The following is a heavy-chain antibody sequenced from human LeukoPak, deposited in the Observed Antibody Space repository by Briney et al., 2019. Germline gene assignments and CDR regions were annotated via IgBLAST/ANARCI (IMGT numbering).Heavy chain of an antibody. Sequence: GASVKVSCKAFVGTFSSYAISWVRQAPGQGLEWMGGIIPIFGTANYAQKFQGRVTITADESTSTAYMELSSLRSEDTAVYYCARGPIVVVPAASGNWFDPWGQGTLVTVSS. CDR1: VGTFSSYA. J-gene: IGHJ5*02. CDR3: ARGPIVVVPAASGNWFDP. V-gene: IGHV1-69*13. D-gene: IGHD2-2*01. CDR2: IIPIFGTA.